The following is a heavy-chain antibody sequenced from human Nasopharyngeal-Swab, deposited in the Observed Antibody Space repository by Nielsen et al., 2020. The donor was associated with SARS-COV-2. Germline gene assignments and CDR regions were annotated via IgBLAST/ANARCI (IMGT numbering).Heavy chain of an antibody. J-gene: IGHJ4*02. V-gene: IGHV3-49*03. CDR1: GFTFGDYA. D-gene: IGHD3-10*01. Sequence: GESLKISCTASGFTFGDYAMSWFRQAPGKGLGWVGFIRSKAYGGTTEYAASVKGRFTISRDDSKSIAYLQMNSLKTEDTAVYYCTRAWFGELTLTWGQGTLVTVSS. CDR2: IRSKAYGGTT. CDR3: TRAWFGELTLT.